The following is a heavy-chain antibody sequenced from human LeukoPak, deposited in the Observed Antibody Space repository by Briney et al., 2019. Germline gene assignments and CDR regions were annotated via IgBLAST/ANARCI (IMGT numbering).Heavy chain of an antibody. D-gene: IGHD3-22*01. Sequence: SETLSLTCTISGDYIGRINYYWGWIRQPPGKGLEWIVSMSYSGHTYYNPSLKSRVTTSIDTSKNQLSLKLSSVTAADTAVYYCARDRYYYDSSGYLRFDYWGQGTLVTVSS. V-gene: IGHV4-39*07. CDR2: MSYSGHT. J-gene: IGHJ4*02. CDR3: ARDRYYYDSSGYLRFDY. CDR1: GDYIGRINYY.